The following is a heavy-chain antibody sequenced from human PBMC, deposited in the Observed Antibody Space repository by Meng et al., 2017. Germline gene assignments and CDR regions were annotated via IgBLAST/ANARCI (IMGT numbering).Heavy chain of an antibody. CDR2: ISGSGGST. V-gene: IGHV3-23*01. Sequence: ESLKISCAASGFTFSSYAMSWVRQAPGKGLEWVSAISGSGGSTYYADSVKGRFTISRDNSKNTLYLQMNSLRAEDTAVYYRAKDRVGGYCGGDCYSHFQHWGQGTLVTVSS. CDR1: GFTFSSYA. J-gene: IGHJ1*01. CDR3: AKDRVGGYCGGDCYSHFQH. D-gene: IGHD2-21*02.